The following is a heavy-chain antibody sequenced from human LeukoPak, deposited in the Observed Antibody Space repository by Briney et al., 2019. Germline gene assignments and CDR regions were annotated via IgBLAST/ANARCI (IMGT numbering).Heavy chain of an antibody. CDR3: ARATVGATRPMDV. Sequence: ASVKVSCKASGYTFTSYGISWVRQAPGQGLEWMGWINPNSGGTKYAQKFQGWVTMTRDTSISTAYMELSRLRSDDTAVYYCARATVGATRPMDVWGQGTTVTVSS. D-gene: IGHD1-26*01. CDR2: INPNSGGT. CDR1: GYTFTSYG. J-gene: IGHJ6*02. V-gene: IGHV1-2*04.